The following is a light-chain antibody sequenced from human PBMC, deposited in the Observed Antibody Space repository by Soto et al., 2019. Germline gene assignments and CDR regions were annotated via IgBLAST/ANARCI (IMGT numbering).Light chain of an antibody. CDR2: DAS. CDR3: HQRSNWPPQA. CDR1: QSVGSY. Sequence: EIVLTQSPVTLSLSAGERATLSCRASQSVGSYLAWYQHKPGQAPRLLIYDASNRATGIPARFSGSGSGTDFTLTISSLEPEDFAVYYCHQRSNWPPQAFGPGTKVEI. V-gene: IGKV3-11*01. J-gene: IGKJ3*01.